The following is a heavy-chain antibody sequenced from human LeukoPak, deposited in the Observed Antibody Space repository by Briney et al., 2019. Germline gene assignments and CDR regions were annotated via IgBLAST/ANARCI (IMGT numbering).Heavy chain of an antibody. D-gene: IGHD2-15*01. Sequence: GGSLRLSCAASGFTFSSYSMNWVRQAPGKGLEWVPSISSSSSCIYYADSVKGRFTISRDNAKNSLYLQMNSLRAEDTAVYYCAREREELLRAAFDIWGQGTMVTVSS. CDR2: ISSSSSCI. J-gene: IGHJ3*02. CDR1: GFTFSSYS. V-gene: IGHV3-21*01. CDR3: AREREELLRAAFDI.